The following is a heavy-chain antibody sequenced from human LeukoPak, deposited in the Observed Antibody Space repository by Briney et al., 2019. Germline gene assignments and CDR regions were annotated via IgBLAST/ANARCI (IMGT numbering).Heavy chain of an antibody. J-gene: IGHJ5*02. CDR3: ARDSSTSLAGWFDP. D-gene: IGHD2-2*01. CDR2: ISSSSSYI. CDR1: GFTFSSYS. V-gene: IGHV3-21*01. Sequence: PGGSLRLSCAASGFTFSSYSMNWVRQAPGKGLEWVSSISSSSSYIYYADSVKGRFTISRDNAKNSLYLQMNSLRAEDTAVYYCARDSSTSLAGWFDPWGQGTLVTVSS.